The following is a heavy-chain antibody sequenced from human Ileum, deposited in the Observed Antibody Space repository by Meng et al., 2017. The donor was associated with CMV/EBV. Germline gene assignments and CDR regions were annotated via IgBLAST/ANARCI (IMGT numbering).Heavy chain of an antibody. D-gene: IGHD3-3*01. CDR3: AGGGPAIFSPFDP. CDR2: VSGGGYSR. J-gene: IGHJ5*02. V-gene: IGHV3-23*01. Sequence: AYGFPFNNYPMSCVRQSPGIGLEWVAGVSGGGYSRYDADSVKGRFTISRDNSKNMLYLEMKNLRAEDTAIYYCAGGGPAIFSPFDPWGQGTLVTVSS. CDR1: GFPFNNYP.